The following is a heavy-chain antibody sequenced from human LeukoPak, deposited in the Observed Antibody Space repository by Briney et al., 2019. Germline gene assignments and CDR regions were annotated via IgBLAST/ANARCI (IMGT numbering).Heavy chain of an antibody. CDR2: ISAYNGNT. J-gene: IGHJ4*02. CDR3: ARGEYDSNGYYYRAQDY. V-gene: IGHV1-18*01. D-gene: IGHD3-22*01. CDR1: GYTFTSYG. Sequence: ASVKVSCKASGYTFTSYGISWVRQAPGQGLEWMGWISAYNGNTNYAQKLQGRVTMTTDTSTSTAYMELRSLRSDDTAVYYCARGEYDSNGYYYRAQDYWGQGTLVTVSS.